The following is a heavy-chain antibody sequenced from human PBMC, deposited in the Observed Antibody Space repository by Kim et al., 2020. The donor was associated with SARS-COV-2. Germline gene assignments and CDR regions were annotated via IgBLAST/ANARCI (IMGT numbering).Heavy chain of an antibody. CDR3: ARGLYDFWSVYPYYYNAMD. J-gene: IGHJ6*01. CDR1: GYTLTGYY. Sequence: ASVKVSCKASGYTLTGYYMHWVRQAPGQGLEWMGWINPNGGGTNYAQKFQGRVTMTRDTSTSTPYMELSRLRSDDTAVYYCARGLYDFWSVYPYYYNAMD. V-gene: IGHV1-2*02. D-gene: IGHD3-3*01. CDR2: INPNGGGT.